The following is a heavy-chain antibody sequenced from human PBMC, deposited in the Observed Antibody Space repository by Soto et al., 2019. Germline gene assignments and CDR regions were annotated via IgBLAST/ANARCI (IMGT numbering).Heavy chain of an antibody. V-gene: IGHV1-46*03. CDR2: INPSGGST. CDR3: AATTERVRRNPYGAPFDY. CDR1: GYTFTSYY. J-gene: IGHJ4*02. D-gene: IGHD4-17*01. Sequence: GASVKVSCKASGYTFTSYYMHWVRQAPGQGLEWMGIINPSGGSTSYAQKFQGRVTMTRDTSTSTVYMELSSLRSEDTAVYYCAATTERVRRNPYGAPFDYWGQGTLVTVSS.